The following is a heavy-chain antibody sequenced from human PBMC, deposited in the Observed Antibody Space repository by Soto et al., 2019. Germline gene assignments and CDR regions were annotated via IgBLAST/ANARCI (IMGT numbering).Heavy chain of an antibody. Sequence: EVQLVESGGGLVQPGGSLRLSCAASGFTFSSYWMHWVRQAPGKGLVWVSRINSDGSSKSYADSVKGRFTISRDNAKNTLYLQMHSLRAEDTAVYYCARAGRIAVADRRYFDLWGRGTLVTVSS. D-gene: IGHD6-19*01. V-gene: IGHV3-74*01. CDR2: INSDGSSK. J-gene: IGHJ2*01. CDR3: ARAGRIAVADRRYFDL. CDR1: GFTFSSYW.